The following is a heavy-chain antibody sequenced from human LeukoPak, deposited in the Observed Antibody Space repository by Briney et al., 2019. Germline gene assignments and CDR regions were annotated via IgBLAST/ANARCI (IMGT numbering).Heavy chain of an antibody. CDR2: ISSYGNTE. CDR1: GFTFNDYY. Sequence: GGSLRLSCAASGFTFNDYYMSWIRQAPGKGLEWISYISSYGNTEYYADSVKGRFTISRDNAKNSLYLQMNSLRAEDTAVYYCARGIQLWDYWGQGTLVTVSS. CDR3: ARGIQLWDY. V-gene: IGHV3-11*04. D-gene: IGHD5-18*01. J-gene: IGHJ4*02.